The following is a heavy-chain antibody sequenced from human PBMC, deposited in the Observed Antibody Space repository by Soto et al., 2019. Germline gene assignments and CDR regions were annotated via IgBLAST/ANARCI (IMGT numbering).Heavy chain of an antibody. Sequence: GGSLRLSCAASGFTVSSNYMSWVRQAPGKGLEWVSVIYSGGSTYYADSVKGRFTISRHNSKNTLYLQMNSLRAEDTAVYYCARHVTYNLKPNWFDPWGQGTLVTVSS. D-gene: IGHD1-1*01. V-gene: IGHV3-53*04. CDR1: GFTVSSNY. J-gene: IGHJ5*02. CDR2: IYSGGST. CDR3: ARHVTYNLKPNWFDP.